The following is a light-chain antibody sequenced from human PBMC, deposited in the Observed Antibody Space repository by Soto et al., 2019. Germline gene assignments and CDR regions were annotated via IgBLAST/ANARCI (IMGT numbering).Light chain of an antibody. CDR3: HQYGSSPFT. CDR2: GAS. CDR1: QSVSSSY. V-gene: IGKV3-20*01. Sequence: EIVLTQSPGTLSLSPGERATLSCRASQSVSSSYLAWYQQKPGQAPRLLIYGASSRATGIPDRFSGSGSGTDFTLTISRLEPEDFAGYYCHQYGSSPFTFGPGTKVDIK. J-gene: IGKJ3*01.